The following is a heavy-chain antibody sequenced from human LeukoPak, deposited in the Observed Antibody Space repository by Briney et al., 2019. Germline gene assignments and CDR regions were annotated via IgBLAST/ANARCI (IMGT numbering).Heavy chain of an antibody. CDR2: IKQDGSEK. V-gene: IGHV3-7*01. Sequence: GGSLRLSCAASGFTFISYWMSWVRQAPGKGLEWVANIKQDGSEKYYVDSVKGRFTISRDNAKNSLYLQMNSLRAEDTAVYYCARDFRLSAVARVFDYWGQGTLVTVSS. J-gene: IGHJ4*02. D-gene: IGHD6-19*01. CDR1: GFTFISYW. CDR3: ARDFRLSAVARVFDY.